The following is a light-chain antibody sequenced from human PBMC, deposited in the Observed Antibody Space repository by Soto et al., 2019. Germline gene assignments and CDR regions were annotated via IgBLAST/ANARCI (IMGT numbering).Light chain of an antibody. CDR3: CSYAGSNNLGV. V-gene: IGLV2-8*01. CDR1: SSDVGGYNY. CDR2: EVS. Sequence: QSVLTQPPSASGSPGQSVTISCTGTSSDVGGYNYVSWYQQHPGKAPKLMIYEVSKRPSGVPDRFSDSKSDNTASLTVSGLQAEDEADYYCCSYAGSNNLGVFGTGTKLTVL. J-gene: IGLJ1*01.